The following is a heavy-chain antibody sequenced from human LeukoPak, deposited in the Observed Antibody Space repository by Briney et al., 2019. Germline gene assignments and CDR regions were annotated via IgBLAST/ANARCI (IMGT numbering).Heavy chain of an antibody. V-gene: IGHV3-20*04. CDR2: INRNGDST. D-gene: IGHD3-10*01. J-gene: IGHJ4*02. CDR1: GFTFDDYG. Sequence: GGSLRLSCAASGFTFDDYGMSWVRQGPGKGLEWVSAINRNGDSTGYADSVKGRFTISRDNAKNSLYLQMNSLRAEDTAVYYCARPLYYGPGSYPRPLDYWGQGTLVTVSS. CDR3: ARPLYYGPGSYPRPLDY.